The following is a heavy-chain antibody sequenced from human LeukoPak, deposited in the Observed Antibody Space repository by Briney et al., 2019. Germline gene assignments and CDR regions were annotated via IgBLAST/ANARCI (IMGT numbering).Heavy chain of an antibody. J-gene: IGHJ4*02. Sequence: GGSLRLSCAASGFTFSSYSMNWVRQAPGKGLEWVSYISSSSSTIYYADSVKGRFTISKDNAKNSLYLQMHSLRAEDTAVYYCALVGATSWAPFDYWGQGTLVTVSS. CDR3: ALVGATSWAPFDY. V-gene: IGHV3-48*01. CDR1: GFTFSSYS. CDR2: ISSSSSTI. D-gene: IGHD1-26*01.